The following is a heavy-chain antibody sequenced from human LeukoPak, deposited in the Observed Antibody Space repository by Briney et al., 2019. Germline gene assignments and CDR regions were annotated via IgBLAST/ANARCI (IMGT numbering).Heavy chain of an antibody. CDR2: INHNSGNT. V-gene: IGHV1-8*02. D-gene: IGHD6-6*01. J-gene: IGHJ6*03. Sequence: GASVKVSCKASGYTFTGYYIHWVRQATGQGLEWVGWINHNSGNTGYAQKFQGRVTMTRNNSINTVYMELSSLRSEDTAVYYCARGFVDYYYYYMDVWGKGTTVTISS. CDR3: ARGFVDYYYYYMDV. CDR1: GYTFTGYY.